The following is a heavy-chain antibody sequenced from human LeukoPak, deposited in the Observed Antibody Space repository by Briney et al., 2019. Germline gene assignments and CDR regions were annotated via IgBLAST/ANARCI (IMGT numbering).Heavy chain of an antibody. CDR2: INPNSGGT. Sequence: GASVKVSCKASGYTLTGYYMHWVRQAPGQGLEWMGWINPNSGGTNYAQKFQGRVTMTRDTSISTAYMELSRLRSDDTAVYYCARVRSVVVPAAFFYFDYWGQGTLVTVSS. J-gene: IGHJ4*02. CDR3: ARVRSVVVPAAFFYFDY. CDR1: GYTLTGYY. V-gene: IGHV1-2*02. D-gene: IGHD2-2*01.